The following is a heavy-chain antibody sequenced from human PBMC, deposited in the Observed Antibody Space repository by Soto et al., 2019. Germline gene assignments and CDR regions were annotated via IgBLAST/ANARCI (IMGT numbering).Heavy chain of an antibody. J-gene: IGHJ4*02. CDR1: GFTFSTYS. Sequence: EVQLLESGGGLVQPGGSLRLSCAASGFTFSTYSMAWVRQAPGKGPEWVSGLSGGGINTFYADSVKGRFTISVDNSKNTVDLQMNSLRVEVTAVYYCAKWSGYGDEWGQGTLVTVSS. CDR2: LSGGGINT. D-gene: IGHD5-12*01. CDR3: AKWSGYGDE. V-gene: IGHV3-23*01.